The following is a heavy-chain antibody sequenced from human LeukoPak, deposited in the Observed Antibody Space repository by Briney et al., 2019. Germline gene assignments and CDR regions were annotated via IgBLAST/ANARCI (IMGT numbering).Heavy chain of an antibody. J-gene: IGHJ3*02. CDR1: GFIFSSFG. Sequence: GGSLRLSCAASGFIFSSFGMHWVRQAPGKGLEWVALMSFDGSNKHYADSVRGRFTISRDNSKNMLYLQMNSLSPEDTAVYYCAKGLQVQWIYDACDIWGQGTVVTVSS. CDR2: MSFDGSNK. D-gene: IGHD5-12*01. V-gene: IGHV3-30*18. CDR3: AKGLQVQWIYDACDI.